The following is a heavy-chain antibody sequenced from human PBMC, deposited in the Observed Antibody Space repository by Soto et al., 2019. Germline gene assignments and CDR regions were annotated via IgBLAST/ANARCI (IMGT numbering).Heavy chain of an antibody. J-gene: IGHJ5*02. V-gene: IGHV4-61*01. CDR3: ATRDCSSTSCYPPSGPDWFDP. CDR1: GGSVSSGSYY. Sequence: NPSETLSLTCTVSGGSVSSGSYYWSWIRQPPGKGLEWIGYIYYSGSTNYNPSLRSRVTISVDTSKNQFSLKLSSVTAADTAVYYCATRDCSSTSCYPPSGPDWFDPWGQGTLVTVSS. D-gene: IGHD2-2*01. CDR2: IYYSGST.